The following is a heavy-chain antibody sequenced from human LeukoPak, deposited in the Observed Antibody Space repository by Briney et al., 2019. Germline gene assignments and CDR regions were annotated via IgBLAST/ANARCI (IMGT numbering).Heavy chain of an antibody. CDR3: ARDITMVRGRHYYYGMDV. Sequence: PGRSLRLSCAASGFTFSSYAMHWVRQAPGKGLEWVAVISYDGSNKYYADSVKGRFTISRDNSKNTLYLQMNSLRAEDTAMYYCARDITMVRGRHYYYGMDVWGKGTTVTVSS. D-gene: IGHD3-10*01. V-gene: IGHV3-30*04. J-gene: IGHJ6*04. CDR1: GFTFSSYA. CDR2: ISYDGSNK.